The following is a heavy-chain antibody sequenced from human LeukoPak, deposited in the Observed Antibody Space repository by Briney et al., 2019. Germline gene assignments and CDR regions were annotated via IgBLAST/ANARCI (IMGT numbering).Heavy chain of an antibody. Sequence: SETLSLTCTVSGGSISSSSYYWGWIRQPPGKGLEWIGSIYYSGSTYYNPSLKSRVTISVDTSKNQFSLKLSSVTAADTAVYYCARARATAGAFDIWGQGTMVTVSS. CDR2: IYYSGST. CDR1: GGSISSSSYY. J-gene: IGHJ3*02. CDR3: ARARATAGAFDI. V-gene: IGHV4-39*01. D-gene: IGHD6-13*01.